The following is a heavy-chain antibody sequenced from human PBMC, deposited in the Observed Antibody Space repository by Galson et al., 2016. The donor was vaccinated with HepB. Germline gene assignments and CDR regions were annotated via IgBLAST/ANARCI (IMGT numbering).Heavy chain of an antibody. CDR2: INPSGGST. J-gene: IGHJ4*02. D-gene: IGHD2-21*01. V-gene: IGHV1-46*01. CDR3: AKELWLFRHPGVGYLDY. Sequence: SVKVSCKASGYTFTRYYIHWVRQAPGQGLEWMGVINPSGGSTKDAQKFQGRVTMTRDTSTSTVYMELSSLRAEDTAVYYCAKELWLFRHPGVGYLDYWGQGTLVTVSS. CDR1: GYTFTRYY.